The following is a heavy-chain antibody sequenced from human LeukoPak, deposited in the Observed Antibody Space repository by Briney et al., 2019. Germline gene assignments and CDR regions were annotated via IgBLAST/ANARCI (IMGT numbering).Heavy chain of an antibody. CDR2: IIPILSTA. J-gene: IGHJ4*02. D-gene: IGHD2-21*02. V-gene: IGHV1-69*01. CDR1: GGTFSTFA. Sequence: SVKVSCKASGGTFSTFALSWVRQAPGQGLDWMGGIIPILSTANYAQEFQGRVTITADESTSTAYMELSSLRSEDTAVYYCATSPTGDSPGYWGQGTLVTVSS. CDR3: ATSPTGDSPGY.